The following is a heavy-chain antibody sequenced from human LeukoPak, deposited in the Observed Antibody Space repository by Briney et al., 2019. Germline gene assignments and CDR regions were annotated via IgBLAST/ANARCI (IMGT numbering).Heavy chain of an antibody. CDR2: IYQSGTT. Sequence: SQTLSLTCAVSGGSISSGGYSWSWIRQPPGRGLEWIGYIYQSGTTYYNPSLKSRVTISVDRSKNQFSLKLSSVTAADTAVYYCARDRPNSYGLDVWGQGTTVTVSS. D-gene: IGHD4-23*01. J-gene: IGHJ6*02. CDR1: GGSISSGGYS. CDR3: ARDRPNSYGLDV. V-gene: IGHV4-30-2*01.